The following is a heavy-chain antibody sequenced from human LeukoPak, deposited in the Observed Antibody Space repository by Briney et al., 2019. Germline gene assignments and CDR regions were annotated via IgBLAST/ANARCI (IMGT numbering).Heavy chain of an antibody. J-gene: IGHJ3*02. Sequence: GGSLRLSCAASGFTFSSYAMSWVRQAPGKGLEWVSAISGSGGSTYYADSVKGRFTISRDNSKNTLYLQTNSLRAEDTAVYYCAKGPSGGSAFDIWGQGTMVTVSS. D-gene: IGHD3-10*01. CDR1: GFTFSSYA. V-gene: IGHV3-23*01. CDR3: AKGPSGGSAFDI. CDR2: ISGSGGST.